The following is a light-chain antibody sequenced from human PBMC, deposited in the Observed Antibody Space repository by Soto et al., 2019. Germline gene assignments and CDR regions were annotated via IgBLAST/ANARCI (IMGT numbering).Light chain of an antibody. Sequence: DIQMTQSPSTLSAPEGDRVTITCRASQSISSWLAWYQQKPGKAPKLLIYKASSLESGVPSRFSGSGSGTEFTLTISSLQPDDFATYYCQQYNSYSPWTFGQGTKVDI. J-gene: IGKJ1*01. V-gene: IGKV1-5*03. CDR3: QQYNSYSPWT. CDR1: QSISSW. CDR2: KAS.